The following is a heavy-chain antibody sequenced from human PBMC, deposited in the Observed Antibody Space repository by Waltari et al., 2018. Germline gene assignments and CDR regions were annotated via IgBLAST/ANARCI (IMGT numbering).Heavy chain of an antibody. CDR2: IIPIFGTA. Sequence: QIQLMQSGAEVTKPGSSVKVSCKASGAPFSSYAISWVRQDPGQGLEWMGGIIPIFGTANYAQKFQGRVTITADESTSTADMELSSLRSEDTAVYYCAREGHYGSGSYYPSTWGQGTLVTVSS. D-gene: IGHD3-10*01. CDR1: GAPFSSYA. CDR3: AREGHYGSGSYYPST. V-gene: IGHV1-69*13. J-gene: IGHJ5*02.